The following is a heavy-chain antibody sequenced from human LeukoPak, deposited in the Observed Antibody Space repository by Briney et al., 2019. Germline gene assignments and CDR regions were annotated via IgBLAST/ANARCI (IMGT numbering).Heavy chain of an antibody. J-gene: IGHJ4*02. CDR2: INHSGST. Sequence: PSETLSLTCAVYGGSFSGYYWSWIRQPPGKGLEWIGEINHSGSTNYNPSLKSRVTISVDTSKNQFSLKLSSVTAADTAVYYCASVRDGYKRRHNVFDYWGQGTLVTVSS. CDR3: ASVRDGYKRRHNVFDY. D-gene: IGHD5-24*01. CDR1: GGSFSGYY. V-gene: IGHV4-34*01.